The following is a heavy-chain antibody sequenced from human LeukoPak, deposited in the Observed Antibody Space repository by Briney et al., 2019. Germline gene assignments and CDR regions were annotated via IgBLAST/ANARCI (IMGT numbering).Heavy chain of an antibody. CDR2: ISYTGNT. D-gene: IGHD5/OR15-5a*01. CDR3: ARVQKSTRSFWYFDL. V-gene: IGHV4-59*01. J-gene: IGHJ2*01. Sequence: SETLSLTCTLSAGSISTYYWGWLRQPPGKGPEWSGYISYTGNTNYSPSLKTRVIISVDTSNNQFSLRLSSVTSADTAVYYCARVQKSTRSFWYFDLWGRGTLVAVSS. CDR1: AGSISTYY.